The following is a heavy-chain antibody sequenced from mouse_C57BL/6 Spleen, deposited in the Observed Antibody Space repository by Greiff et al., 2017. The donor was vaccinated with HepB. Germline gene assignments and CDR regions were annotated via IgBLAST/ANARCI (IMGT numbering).Heavy chain of an antibody. J-gene: IGHJ4*01. CDR1: GFSFNTYA. V-gene: IGHV10-1*01. D-gene: IGHD2-2*01. CDR3: VRQGDGYDYAMDY. CDR2: IRSKSNNYAT. Sequence: EVKLVESGGGLVQPKGSLKLSCAASGFSFNTYAMNWVRQAPGKGLEWVARIRSKSNNYATYYADSVKDSFSISRDDSESMLYLQMHNLKTEDTAMYYCVRQGDGYDYAMDYWGQGTSVTVSS.